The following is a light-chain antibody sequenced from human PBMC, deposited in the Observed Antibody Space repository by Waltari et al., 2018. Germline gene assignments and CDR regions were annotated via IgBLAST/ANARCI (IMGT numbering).Light chain of an antibody. CDR1: KSISSY. V-gene: IGKV1-39*01. CDR2: AAS. Sequence: EIKLTKSPSSLSPSVGDRVTITCRASKSISSYLNWYQQKPGKAPKLLIYAASSLQSGVPSRFSGSGSGTDFTLTISSLQPEDFATYYCQQSYSTPRYTFGQGTKLEIK. CDR3: QQSYSTPRYT. J-gene: IGKJ2*01.